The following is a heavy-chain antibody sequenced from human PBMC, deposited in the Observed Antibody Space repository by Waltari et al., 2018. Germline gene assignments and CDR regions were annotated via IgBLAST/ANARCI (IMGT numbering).Heavy chain of an antibody. CDR1: DFTFSSYA. V-gene: IGHV3-30*09. CDR3: ARDYCDRTNCHGMDV. D-gene: IGHD3-22*01. Sequence: QVQLVESGGGVVQPRRSLRLSCAASDFTFSSYAMHWVRQAPGKGLEWVAVISNNERNIYYVDSVKGRFAISRDNSKKMLYLQMNSLRAEDTAVYYCARDYCDRTNCHGMDVWGQGTTVTVSS. J-gene: IGHJ6*02. CDR2: ISNNERNI.